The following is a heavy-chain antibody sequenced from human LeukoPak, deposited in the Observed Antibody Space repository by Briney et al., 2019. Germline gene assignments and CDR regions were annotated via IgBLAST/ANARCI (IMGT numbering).Heavy chain of an antibody. Sequence: GGSLGLSCVASGFPFSSYWMTWVRQAPGKGLEWVANIKQDGSKKSYVDSVKGRFTISRDNAKNSLYLQMNSLRAEDTAIYYCTRVGYIDKGIDYWGQGTLVTVSS. J-gene: IGHJ4*02. D-gene: IGHD5-24*01. CDR2: IKQDGSKK. V-gene: IGHV3-7*04. CDR3: TRVGYIDKGIDY. CDR1: GFPFSSYW.